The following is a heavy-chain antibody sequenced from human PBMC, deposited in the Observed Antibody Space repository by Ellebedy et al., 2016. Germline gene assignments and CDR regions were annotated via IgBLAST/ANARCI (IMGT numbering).Heavy chain of an antibody. D-gene: IGHD3-3*01. J-gene: IGHJ6*02. CDR2: ISAYNGNT. CDR3: ARIGEWLPKHTPKYYYYYYGMDV. Sequence: ASVKVSXXASAYAFTRHVIHWVRQAPGQGLEWMGWISAYNGNTNYAQKLQGRVTMTTDTSTSTAYMELRSLRSDDTTVYYCARIGEWLPKHTPKYYYYYYGMDVWGQGTTVTVSS. V-gene: IGHV1-18*01. CDR1: AYAFTRHV.